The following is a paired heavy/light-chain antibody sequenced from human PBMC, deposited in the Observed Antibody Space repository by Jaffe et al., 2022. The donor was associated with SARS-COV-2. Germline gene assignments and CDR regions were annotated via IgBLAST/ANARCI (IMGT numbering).Light chain of an antibody. CDR1: QSVNIY. J-gene: IGKJ4*01. Sequence: EIVMTQSPVTLSVSPGDRATLSCRASQSVNIYVAWYQQNRGQAPRLLFYAASTRATGIPSRFSARGTGTDFTLTISSLQSEDFAVYYCQQYRDWPITFGGGTRVEVK. CDR2: AAS. V-gene: IGKV3-15*01. CDR3: QQYRDWPIT.
Heavy chain of an antibody. V-gene: IGHV3-23*05. CDR1: GFTLSSFD. Sequence: EVQLLESGGGLVRPGGSLRLSCVASGFTLSSFDMSWFRQTPGKGLEWVSSIDSNGDYTWYADSVKGRFTISRDNPKNTLSLQMNFLRADDSALYYCAKEVGLPRAFDCWGRGTLVTVSA. J-gene: IGHJ4*02. CDR3: AKEVGLPRAFDC. CDR2: IDSNGDYT. D-gene: IGHD1-26*01.